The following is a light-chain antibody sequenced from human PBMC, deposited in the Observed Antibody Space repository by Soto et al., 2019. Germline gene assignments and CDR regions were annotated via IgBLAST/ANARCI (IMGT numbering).Light chain of an antibody. J-gene: IGKJ5*01. CDR1: QGISSY. CDR2: AAS. Sequence: DIQLTQSPSFLSASVGDRVTITCRASQGISSYSAWYQQKPGKAPKLLIYAASTLQSGVPSRFSGSGSGTEFTLTISSLQPEDFATYYCQQLNSYSITFGQGTRLEIK. CDR3: QQLNSYSIT. V-gene: IGKV1-9*01.